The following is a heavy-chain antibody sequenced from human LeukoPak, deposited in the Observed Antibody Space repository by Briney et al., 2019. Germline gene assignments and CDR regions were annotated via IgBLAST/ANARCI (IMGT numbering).Heavy chain of an antibody. D-gene: IGHD3-22*01. CDR2: INPSGGST. CDR1: GYTFTSYY. J-gene: IGHJ6*02. V-gene: IGHV1-46*01. CDR3: ARDWYYYDSSGYYYDSFPNYYYGMDV. Sequence: ASVKVSCKASGYTFTSYYMHWVRQAPGQGLEWMGIINPSGGSTSYAQKSQGRVTMTRDTSTSTVYMELSSLRSEDTAVYYCARDWYYYDSSGYYYDSFPNYYYGMDVWGQGTTVTVSS.